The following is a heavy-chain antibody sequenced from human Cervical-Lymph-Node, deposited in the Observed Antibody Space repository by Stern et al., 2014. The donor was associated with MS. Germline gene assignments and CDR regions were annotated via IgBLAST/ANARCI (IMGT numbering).Heavy chain of an antibody. CDR1: GVSISTYY. CDR3: ARDVGMDS. Sequence: QVQLQESGPGLVKPSETLSLTCTVSGVSISTYYWRWIRQPPGKGLEWIGYMYHSASTPYNAYLKSRVTMSVDTSRSQVSLKLSSVTAADTAVYYCARDVGMDSWGQGTLVTVSS. V-gene: IGHV4-59*01. CDR2: MYHSAST. J-gene: IGHJ5*01. D-gene: IGHD6-13*01.